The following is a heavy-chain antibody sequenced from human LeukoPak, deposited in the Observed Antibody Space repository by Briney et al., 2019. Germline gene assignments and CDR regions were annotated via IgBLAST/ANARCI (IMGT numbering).Heavy chain of an antibody. J-gene: IGHJ5*02. Sequence: GGSLRLSCAASGFTFSSYAMHWVRQAPGKGLELVALISYDGSNKYYADSVKGRFTISRDNSKNTLYLQMNSLSAEDTAVYYCARVAVVTGIPAAGTGENWFDPWGQGTLVTVSS. CDR2: ISYDGSNK. CDR3: ARVAVVTGIPAAGTGENWFDP. V-gene: IGHV3-30-3*01. D-gene: IGHD6-13*01. CDR1: GFTFSSYA.